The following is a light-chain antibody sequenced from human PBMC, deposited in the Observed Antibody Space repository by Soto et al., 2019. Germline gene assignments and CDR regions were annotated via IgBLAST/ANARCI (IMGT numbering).Light chain of an antibody. J-gene: IGKJ4*01. CDR2: AAS. CDR1: QGMSNY. V-gene: IGKV1-27*01. Sequence: DIQMTQSPSSLSASVGDRVTITCRASQGMSNYLAWYQQKPGKVPKLLIFAASTLQSGVPSRFSGSGSGTDFTLTISSLQPEDFATSYCQEYNSAPLTFGGGTKLDIK. CDR3: QEYNSAPLT.